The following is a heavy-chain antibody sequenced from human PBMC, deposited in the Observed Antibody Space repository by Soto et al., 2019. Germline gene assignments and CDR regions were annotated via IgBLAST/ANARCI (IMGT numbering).Heavy chain of an antibody. CDR2: ISSSSSTI. CDR3: ARGVTKNWFDP. V-gene: IGHV3-48*01. D-gene: IGHD2-8*01. CDR1: GFTFSSYS. J-gene: IGHJ5*02. Sequence: GGSLRLSCAASGFTFSSYSMNWVRQAPGKGLEWVSYISSSSSTIYYADSVKGRFTISRDNAKNSLYLQMNSLRAEDTAVYYCARGVTKNWFDPWGQGTLVTVSS.